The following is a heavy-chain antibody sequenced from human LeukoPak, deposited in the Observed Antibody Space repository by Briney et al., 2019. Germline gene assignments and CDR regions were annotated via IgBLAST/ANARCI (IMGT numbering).Heavy chain of an antibody. V-gene: IGHV3-66*01. CDR1: GFTFSSYA. CDR3: ARGGYGSGSHFDY. J-gene: IGHJ4*02. Sequence: PGGSLRLSCAASGFTFSSYAMHWVRQAPGKGLEWVAVIYSGGSTYYADSVKGRFTISRDNSKNTLYLQMNSLRAEDTAVYYCARGGYGSGSHFDYWGQGTLVTVSS. D-gene: IGHD3-10*01. CDR2: IYSGGST.